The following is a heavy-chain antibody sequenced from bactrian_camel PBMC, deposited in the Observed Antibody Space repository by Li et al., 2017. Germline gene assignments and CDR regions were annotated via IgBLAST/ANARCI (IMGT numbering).Heavy chain of an antibody. Sequence: VQLVESGGDSVQAGGSLRLSCEASEFTFGTWCMGWFRQPPGKQREGVAVLWIGGATTSYADSVKGRFIITRDKAKDLVYLQMNGLQPEDTGMYYCAADTTCRVGCMALADAADWPIWGQGTQVTVS. CDR1: EFTFGTWC. V-gene: IGHV3S66*01. CDR2: LWIGGATT. J-gene: IGHJ4*01. D-gene: IGHD3*01. CDR3: AADTTCRVGCMALADAADWPI.